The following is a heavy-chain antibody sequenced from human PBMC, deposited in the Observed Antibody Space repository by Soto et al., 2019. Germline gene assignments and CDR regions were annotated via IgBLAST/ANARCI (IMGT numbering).Heavy chain of an antibody. CDR2: INLDGTAK. CDR3: ARERATYIGFDP. Sequence: HPGGSLRLSCAASGFRFSNFWMTWVRQVPGKGLEWVANINLDGTAKYHADSVKGRFSISRDNAKNSLHLQMNNLRAEDTALYYCARERATYIGFDPWGQGTRVTVSS. D-gene: IGHD2-2*02. J-gene: IGHJ5*02. V-gene: IGHV3-7*01. CDR1: GFRFSNFW.